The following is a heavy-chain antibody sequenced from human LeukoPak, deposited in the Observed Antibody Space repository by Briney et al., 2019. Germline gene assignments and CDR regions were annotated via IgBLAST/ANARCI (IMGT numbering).Heavy chain of an antibody. CDR2: FDPEDGET. D-gene: IGHD6-13*01. CDR1: GYTLTELS. J-gene: IGHJ4*02. Sequence: AASVKVSCKVSGYTLTELSMHWVRQAPGKGLEWMGGFDPEDGETIYAQKFQGRVTITADESTSTAYMELSSLRSEDTAVYYCASWYSSSGMLDSVDYWGQGTLVTVSS. CDR3: ASWYSSSGMLDSVDY. V-gene: IGHV1-24*01.